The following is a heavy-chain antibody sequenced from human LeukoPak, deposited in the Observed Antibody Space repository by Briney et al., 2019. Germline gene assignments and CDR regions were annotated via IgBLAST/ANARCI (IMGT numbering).Heavy chain of an antibody. V-gene: IGHV1-2*02. CDR3: AKASLESGYDSTGFDY. CDR1: GYTFTGYH. J-gene: IGHJ4*02. CDR2: INPNSGDT. D-gene: IGHD3-22*01. Sequence: ASVKVSCKASGYTFTGYHIHWVRQAPGQGLEWMGWINPNSGDTNYAQNFQGRVTMTRDTSISTAYMELSRLRSDDTVIYYCAKASLESGYDSTGFDYWGQGTLVTVSA.